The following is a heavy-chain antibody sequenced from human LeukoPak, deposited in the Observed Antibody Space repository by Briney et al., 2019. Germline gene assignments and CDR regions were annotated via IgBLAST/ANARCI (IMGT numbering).Heavy chain of an antibody. D-gene: IGHD1-26*01. Sequence: SETLSLTCTVSGGSVSSGSYYWSWIRQPPGKGLEWIGYIYYSGSTNYNPSLKSRVTISVDTSKNQFSLKLSSVTAADTAVYYCARVPPSRRVGATLRAYYFDYWGQGTLVTVSS. CDR3: ARVPPSRRVGATLRAYYFDY. CDR2: IYYSGST. V-gene: IGHV4-61*01. J-gene: IGHJ4*02. CDR1: GGSVSSGSYY.